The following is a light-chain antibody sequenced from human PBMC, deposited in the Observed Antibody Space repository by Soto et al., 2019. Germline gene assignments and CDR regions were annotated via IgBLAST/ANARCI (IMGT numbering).Light chain of an antibody. CDR3: YSYAGRNIWV. CDR2: GVT. Sequence: QSVLTQPPSVSGAPGQTITISCTGSSSNIGAGYDVHWYQQLPGRAPKLMIFGVTERPSGVPDRFSGSKSGNTASLTVSGLQADDEAVYYCYSYAGRNIWVFGGGTKLTVL. V-gene: IGLV1-40*01. J-gene: IGLJ3*02. CDR1: SSNIGAGYD.